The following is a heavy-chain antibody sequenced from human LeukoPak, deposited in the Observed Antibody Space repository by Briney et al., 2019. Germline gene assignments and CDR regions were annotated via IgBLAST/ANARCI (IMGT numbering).Heavy chain of an antibody. J-gene: IGHJ5*02. CDR2: ISYVGSNK. CDR1: GFTFSSYA. CDR3: ARGPRTTTRVAGWFDP. D-gene: IGHD4-11*01. V-gene: IGHV3-30*01. Sequence: PGRSLRLSCAASGFTFSSYAMHWVRQAPGKGLEWVAVISYVGSNKYYADSVKGRFTISRDNSKNTLYLQMNSLRAEDTAVYYCARGPRTTTRVAGWFDPWGQGTLVTVSS.